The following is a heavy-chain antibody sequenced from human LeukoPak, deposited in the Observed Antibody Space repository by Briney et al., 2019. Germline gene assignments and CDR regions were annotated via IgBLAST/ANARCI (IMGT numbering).Heavy chain of an antibody. CDR1: GGSISSYY. Sequence: SETLSLTCTASGGSISSYYWNWIRQPPGKGLEWIGYIFYSGSTKYKPSLKSRVSISLDTSKKQFSLKLSSVTAADTAVYYCARVPPTYCSSTSCYADAFDIWGQGTMVTVFS. CDR3: ARVPPTYCSSTSCYADAFDI. D-gene: IGHD2-2*01. CDR2: IFYSGST. V-gene: IGHV4-59*13. J-gene: IGHJ3*02.